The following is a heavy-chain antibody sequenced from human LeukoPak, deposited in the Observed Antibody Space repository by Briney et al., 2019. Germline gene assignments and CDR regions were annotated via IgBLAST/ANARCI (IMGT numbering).Heavy chain of an antibody. CDR1: GYSFTSYW. D-gene: IGHD6-13*01. V-gene: IGHV5-51*01. CDR3: ARPIGGRYEGSSWENAFDI. CDR2: IYPGDSDT. Sequence: GESLKISCKGSGYSFTSYWIGWVRQMPGKGLEWMGIIYPGDSDTRYSPFFQGQVTISADKSISTAYLQWSSLKASDTAMYYCARPIGGRYEGSSWENAFDIWGQGTMVTVSS. J-gene: IGHJ3*02.